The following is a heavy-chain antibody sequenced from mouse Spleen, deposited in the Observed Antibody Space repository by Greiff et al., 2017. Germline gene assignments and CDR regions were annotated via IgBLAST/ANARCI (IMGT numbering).Heavy chain of an antibody. CDR1: GYTFTDYN. J-gene: IGHJ2*01. Sequence: VQLQQSGPELVKPGASVKIPCKASGYTFTDYNMDWVKQSHGKSLEWIGDINPNNGGTIYNQKFKGKATLTVDKSSSTAYMELRSLTSEDTAVYYCARCDGYYDRYYFDYWGQGTTLTVSS. V-gene: IGHV1-18*01. CDR3: ARCDGYYDRYYFDY. CDR2: INPNNGGT. D-gene: IGHD2-3*01.